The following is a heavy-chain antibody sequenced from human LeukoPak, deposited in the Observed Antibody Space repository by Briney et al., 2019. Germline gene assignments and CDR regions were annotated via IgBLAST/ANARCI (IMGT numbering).Heavy chain of an antibody. V-gene: IGHV3-23*01. J-gene: IGHJ4*02. CDR3: AKAPLRMTIPDY. Sequence: PGGSLRLSCAASGFTFSSYSMNWVRQAPGKGLEWVSAISGSGGSTYYADSVKGRFTISRDNSKNTLYLQMNSLRAEDTAVYYCAKAPLRMTIPDYWGQGTLVTVSS. CDR2: ISGSGGST. CDR1: GFTFSSYS.